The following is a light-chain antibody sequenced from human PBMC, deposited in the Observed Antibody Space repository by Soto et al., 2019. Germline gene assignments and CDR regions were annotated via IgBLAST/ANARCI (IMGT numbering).Light chain of an antibody. J-gene: IGKJ1*01. V-gene: IGKV1-6*01. CDR1: QDIKNE. CDR3: LQDHNYPLT. Sequence: AIQMTQSPSSLSASVGDRVTITCRASQDIKNELGWYQQKPGKAPKVLIYAASSLQSGVPSRFSVAGSGTDFTLTISSLQPEDFATYYCLQDHNYPLTFGQGTRVEIK. CDR2: AAS.